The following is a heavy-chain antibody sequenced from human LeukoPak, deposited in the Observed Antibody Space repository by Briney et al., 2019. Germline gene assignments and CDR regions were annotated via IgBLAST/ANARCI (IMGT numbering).Heavy chain of an antibody. V-gene: IGHV4-59*01. CDR1: GGSISGYY. D-gene: IGHD2-8*01. CDR2: ISYSGNT. Sequence: SETLSLTCTVSGGSISGYYWKWIRQPPGKGLEWVGYISYSGNTNYSPSLKSRLTMSVDTSTNQFSLRLRSVTAADTAVYYCARAGTNGWFGEYWGKGILVTVSS. CDR3: ARAGTNGWFGEY. J-gene: IGHJ4*02.